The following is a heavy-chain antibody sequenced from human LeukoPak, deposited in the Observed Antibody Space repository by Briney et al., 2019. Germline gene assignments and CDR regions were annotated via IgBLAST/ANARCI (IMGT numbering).Heavy chain of an antibody. J-gene: IGHJ3*02. Sequence: SQTLSLTCTVSGGSISSGSYYWSWIRQPAGKGLEWIGRIYTSGSTNYNPSLKSRVTISVDTSKNQFSLKLSSVTAADTAVYYCARELDWGAVNDAFDIWGHGTMVTVSS. CDR3: ARELDWGAVNDAFDI. CDR2: IYTSGST. V-gene: IGHV4-61*02. D-gene: IGHD3/OR15-3a*01. CDR1: GGSISSGSYY.